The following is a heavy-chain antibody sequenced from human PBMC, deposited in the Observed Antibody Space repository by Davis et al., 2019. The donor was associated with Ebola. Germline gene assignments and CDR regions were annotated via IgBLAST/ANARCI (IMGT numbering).Heavy chain of an antibody. Sequence: SETLSLTCAVSGGSFRGYYWSWIRQSPGKGLEWIGEINHSGSTNYNPSLKSRVTISVDTSKNQFSLKLSSVTAADTAVYYCARSPGIARYNWFDPWGQGTLVTVSS. D-gene: IGHD6-13*01. CDR3: ARSPGIARYNWFDP. J-gene: IGHJ5*02. CDR1: GGSFRGYY. V-gene: IGHV4-34*01. CDR2: INHSGST.